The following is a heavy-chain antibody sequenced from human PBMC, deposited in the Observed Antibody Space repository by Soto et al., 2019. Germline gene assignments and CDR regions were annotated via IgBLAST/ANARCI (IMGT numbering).Heavy chain of an antibody. CDR2: IYYSGST. CDR3: ARGGSARHGMDV. Sequence: SETLSLTCTVSGGSISSGGYYWSWIRQHPGKGLEWIGYIYYSGSTYYNPSLKSRVTISVDTSKNQFSLKLSSVTAADTAVYYCARGGSARHGMDVWGQGTTVTVSS. J-gene: IGHJ6*02. V-gene: IGHV4-31*03. CDR1: GGSISSGGYY. D-gene: IGHD6-25*01.